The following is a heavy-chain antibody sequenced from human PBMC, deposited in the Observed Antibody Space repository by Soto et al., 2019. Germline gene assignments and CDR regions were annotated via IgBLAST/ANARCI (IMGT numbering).Heavy chain of an antibody. Sequence: QVQLVESGGGVVQPGRSLRLSCAASGFTFSSYGMHWVRQAPGKGLEWVAVIWYDGSNKYYADSVKGRFTISRDNSKNTLYLQMNSLRAEDTAVYYCARDRADDSSGYYHYFDYWGLGTLVTVSS. CDR1: GFTFSSYG. CDR3: ARDRADDSSGYYHYFDY. CDR2: IWYDGSNK. D-gene: IGHD3-22*01. J-gene: IGHJ4*02. V-gene: IGHV3-33*01.